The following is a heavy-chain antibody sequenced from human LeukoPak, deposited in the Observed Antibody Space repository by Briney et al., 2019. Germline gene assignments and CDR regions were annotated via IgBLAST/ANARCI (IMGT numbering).Heavy chain of an antibody. D-gene: IGHD2-2*02. CDR3: ARDQRYCSSTSCYRMIWFDA. V-gene: IGHV3-74*01. Sequence: PGGSLRLSCAASGFTLSSYWMHWVRQAPGKGLVWVSCINSDGSNTRYADSVKGRFTISRDNAKNTLYLQMNSLRAEDTAVYYCARDQRYCSSTSCYRMIWFDAWGQGALVTVSS. CDR2: INSDGSNT. J-gene: IGHJ5*02. CDR1: GFTLSSYW.